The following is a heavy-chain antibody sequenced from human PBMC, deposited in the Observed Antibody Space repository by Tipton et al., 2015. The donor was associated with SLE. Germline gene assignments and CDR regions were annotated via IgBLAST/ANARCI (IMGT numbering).Heavy chain of an antibody. V-gene: IGHV4-34*01. CDR3: ARGKSIDYYYYYVDV. D-gene: IGHD2/OR15-2a*01. Sequence: TLSLTCAVYGGSFSGYYWSWIRQPPGKGLEWIGEINHFGSANYNPSLKSRVIISVDTSKNQFSLKLSSVTAADTAVYYCARGKSIDYYYYYVDVWGEGTTVTVS. CDR2: INHFGSA. CDR1: GGSFSGYY. J-gene: IGHJ6*03.